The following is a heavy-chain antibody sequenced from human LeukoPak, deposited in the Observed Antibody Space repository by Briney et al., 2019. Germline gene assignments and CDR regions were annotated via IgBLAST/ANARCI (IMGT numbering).Heavy chain of an antibody. CDR3: AKAPNYGSGSSYFDY. V-gene: IGHV3-30*18. Sequence: GGSLRLSCAASGFTFSSYGMHWVRQAPGKGLEWVAVISYDGSNKYYADSVKGRLTISRDNSKNTLYLQMNSLRAEDTAVYYCAKAPNYGSGSSYFDYWGQGTLVTVSS. J-gene: IGHJ4*02. D-gene: IGHD3-10*01. CDR1: GFTFSSYG. CDR2: ISYDGSNK.